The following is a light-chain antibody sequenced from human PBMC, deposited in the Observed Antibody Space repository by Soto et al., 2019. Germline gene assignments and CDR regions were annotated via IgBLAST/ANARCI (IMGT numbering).Light chain of an antibody. CDR2: GAS. V-gene: IGKV3-15*01. Sequence: ETVLTQSPATVSLSPGDRATLSCRASQSVRSNLAWYQQKPGQAPRLLIYGASTRATGIPARFSGSGSGTELTLTISSLQSEDFAVYYCQHYNNWPLFGQGTRLEIK. J-gene: IGKJ5*01. CDR1: QSVRSN. CDR3: QHYNNWPL.